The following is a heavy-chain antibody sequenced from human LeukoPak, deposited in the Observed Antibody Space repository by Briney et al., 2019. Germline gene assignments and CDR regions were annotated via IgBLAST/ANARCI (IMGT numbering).Heavy chain of an antibody. CDR3: AREGSGSYPWFDP. D-gene: IGHD3-10*01. V-gene: IGHV3-33*01. Sequence: GGSLRLSCAASGFTFSSYGMHWVRQAPGKGLEWVAVIWYDGSNKYYADSVKGRFTISRDNSKNTLYLQMNSLRAEDTAVYYCAREGSGSYPWFDPWGRGTLVTVSS. CDR2: IWYDGSNK. J-gene: IGHJ5*02. CDR1: GFTFSSYG.